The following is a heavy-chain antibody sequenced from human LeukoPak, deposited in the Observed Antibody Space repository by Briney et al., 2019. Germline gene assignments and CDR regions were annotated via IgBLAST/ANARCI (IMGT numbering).Heavy chain of an antibody. V-gene: IGHV1-69*05. CDR2: IIPIFGTA. CDR3: ARVSSDNWSGSPLYYFDY. D-gene: IGHD1-1*01. CDR1: GGTFSSYA. Sequence: SVKVSCKASGGTFSSYAISWVRQAPGQGLEWMGGIIPIFGTANYAQKFQGRVTITTDESTSTAYMELSSLRSEDTAVYYCARVSSDNWSGSPLYYFDYWGQGTLVTVSS. J-gene: IGHJ4*02.